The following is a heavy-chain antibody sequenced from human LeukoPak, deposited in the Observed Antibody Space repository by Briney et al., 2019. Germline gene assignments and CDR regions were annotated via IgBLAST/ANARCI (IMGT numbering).Heavy chain of an antibody. V-gene: IGHV3-33*01. D-gene: IGHD1-7*01. J-gene: IGHJ6*03. CDR3: ARWPTGTTGIDYYYMDV. Sequence: GGSLRLSCAASGFTFSSYGMHWIRQAPGKGLWWVAVIWYDGSNKYSADSVKGRFTISKDNSKNTLYLQMNNLRGEDTAVYYGARWPTGTTGIDYYYMDVWGKGTTVTVSS. CDR1: GFTFSSYG. CDR2: IWYDGSNK.